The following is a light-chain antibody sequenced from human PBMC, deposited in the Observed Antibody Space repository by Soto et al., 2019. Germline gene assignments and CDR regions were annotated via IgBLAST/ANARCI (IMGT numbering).Light chain of an antibody. CDR2: GNS. CDR3: QSYDSSLSGGV. V-gene: IGLV1-40*01. CDR1: SSNIGAGYD. J-gene: IGLJ2*01. Sequence: QSVLTQPPSVSGAPGQRVTISCTGSSSNIGAGYDVHWYQQLPGTAPKLLIYGNSNRPSGVPDRFSGSKSGTSASLAITGRQGEDEADYNCQSYDSSLSGGVFGGGTKLTVL.